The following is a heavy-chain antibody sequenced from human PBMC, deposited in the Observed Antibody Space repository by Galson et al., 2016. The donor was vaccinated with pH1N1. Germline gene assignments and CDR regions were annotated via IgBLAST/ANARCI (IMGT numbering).Heavy chain of an antibody. CDR3: ARDKGRLGAPDY. J-gene: IGHJ4*02. Sequence: SETLSLTCTVSDDSISNPIYSWGWIRQPPGKGLEWIGSIYKSGSSYYNPSLKSRVTISLDTSKNQFSLKLTSMTAADTAVYYCARDKGRLGAPDYWGQGTLVTVSS. CDR2: IYKSGSS. CDR1: DDSISNPIYS. D-gene: IGHD3-16*01. V-gene: IGHV4-39*07.